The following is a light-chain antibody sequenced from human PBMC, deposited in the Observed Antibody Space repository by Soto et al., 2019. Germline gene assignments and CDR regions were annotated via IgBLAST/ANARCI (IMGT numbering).Light chain of an antibody. CDR1: SSDVGGYNY. CDR3: SSYTSSSIVV. CDR2: DVS. J-gene: IGLJ2*01. V-gene: IGLV2-14*01. Sequence: QSALTQPASVSGSPGQSISISCTGTSSDVGGYNYVSWYQQHPGKAPKLMIYDVSNRPSGVSNRFSGSKSGNTASLTISGLQAEDEADYYCSSYTSSSIVVFGGGTKLPVL.